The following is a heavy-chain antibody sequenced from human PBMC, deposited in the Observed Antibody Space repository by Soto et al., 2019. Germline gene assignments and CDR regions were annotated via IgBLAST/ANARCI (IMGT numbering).Heavy chain of an antibody. V-gene: IGHV3-30-3*01. J-gene: IGHJ6*02. Sequence: QVQLVESGGGVVQPGRSLRLSCAASGFTFSSYAMHWVRQAPGKGLEWVAVISYDGSNKYYADSVKGRFTISRDNSKNTLYLQMNSLRAEDTAVYYCARELAPMVRGGYYYYGMDVWGQGTTVTVSS. CDR3: ARELAPMVRGGYYYYGMDV. D-gene: IGHD3-10*01. CDR1: GFTFSSYA. CDR2: ISYDGSNK.